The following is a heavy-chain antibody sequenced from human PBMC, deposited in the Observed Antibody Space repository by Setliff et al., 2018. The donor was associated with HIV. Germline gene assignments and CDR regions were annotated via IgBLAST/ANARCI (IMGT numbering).Heavy chain of an antibody. J-gene: IGHJ4*02. Sequence: PSETLSLTCTVSGGSISSYYWSWIRQPPGKGLEWIGEINHSGSTNYNPSLKSRVTMSVDTSMNQFSLKLSSVTAADTAVYYCARGGYGGGWPRAFDYWGQGTLVTVSS. CDR2: INHSGST. CDR3: ARGGYGGGWPRAFDY. V-gene: IGHV4-59*08. CDR1: GGSISSYY. D-gene: IGHD5-18*01.